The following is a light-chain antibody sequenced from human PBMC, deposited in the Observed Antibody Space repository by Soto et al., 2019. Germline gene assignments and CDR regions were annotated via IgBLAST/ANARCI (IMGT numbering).Light chain of an antibody. J-gene: IGKJ2*01. CDR1: QSISSW. V-gene: IGKV1-5*03. CDR2: KAS. CDR3: QQYNSYSHT. Sequence: DIQMTQSPSTLSASVGDRVTITCRASQSISSWLAWYQHKPGKAPNLLIYKASSLESGVPSRFSGSGSGTEFTLTISSLQPDDFATYYCQQYNSYSHTFGRGTKLEIK.